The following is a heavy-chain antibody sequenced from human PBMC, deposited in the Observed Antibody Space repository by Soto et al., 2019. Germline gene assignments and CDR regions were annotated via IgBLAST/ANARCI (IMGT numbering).Heavy chain of an antibody. CDR2: IYSGGGT. Sequence: SETLSLTCTVSGGSLRGYSWSWIRQSPGKGLEWIGYIYSGGGTNYSPSFMSRVTISVDTTNNQFSLKLSSVTAADTAVYYCARTIPELPPVVYYYGMDVWGQGTTVTVSS. CDR3: ARTIPELPPVVYYYGMDV. CDR1: GGSLRGYS. D-gene: IGHD1-26*01. J-gene: IGHJ6*02. V-gene: IGHV4-59*08.